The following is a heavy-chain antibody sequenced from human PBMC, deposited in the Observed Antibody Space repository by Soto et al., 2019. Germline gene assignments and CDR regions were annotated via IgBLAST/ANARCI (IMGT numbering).Heavy chain of an antibody. CDR2: MNPNSGNT. J-gene: IGHJ3*02. CDR3: ARYPYTSYCSDGSCSYDAFDI. CDR1: GYSFTSYD. D-gene: IGHD2-15*01. Sequence: QVQMVQSGAEVKKPGASVKVSSRASGYSFTSYDVNWVRQATGQALECMGWMNPNSGNTAFAEKFQGRVTMTRDTPISTAYMELSGLTSEDTAVYYCARYPYTSYCSDGSCSYDAFDIWGQGTVVTVSS. V-gene: IGHV1-8*01.